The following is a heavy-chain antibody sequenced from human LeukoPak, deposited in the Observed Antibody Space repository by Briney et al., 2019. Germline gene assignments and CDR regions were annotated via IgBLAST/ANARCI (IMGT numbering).Heavy chain of an antibody. CDR3: ARGVGYSSGWYVGYYYYYYMDV. J-gene: IGHJ6*03. Sequence: SETLSLTCTVSGGSISSYYWSWIRQPAGKGLEWIGRIYTSGSTNYNPSLKSRVTMSVDTSKNQFSLKLSSVTAADTAVYYCARGVGYSSGWYVGYYYYYYMDVWGKGTTVTVSS. CDR2: IYTSGST. V-gene: IGHV4-4*07. CDR1: GGSISSYY. D-gene: IGHD6-19*01.